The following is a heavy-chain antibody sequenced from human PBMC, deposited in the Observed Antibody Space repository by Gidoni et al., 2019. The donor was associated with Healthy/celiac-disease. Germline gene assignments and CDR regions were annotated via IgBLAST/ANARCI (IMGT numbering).Heavy chain of an antibody. CDR2: ISYSGST. J-gene: IGHJ3*02. Sequence: QVQLQESGPGLVTPSQTLSLTCTVSGGSISSGGYYWSWIRQHPGKGLEWIGYISYSGSTYYNPSLKSRVTISVDTSKNQFSLKLSSVTAADTAVYYCATMGYGSGSPQRGDDAFDIWGQGTMVTVSS. V-gene: IGHV4-31*03. D-gene: IGHD3-10*01. CDR1: GGSISSGGYY. CDR3: ATMGYGSGSPQRGDDAFDI.